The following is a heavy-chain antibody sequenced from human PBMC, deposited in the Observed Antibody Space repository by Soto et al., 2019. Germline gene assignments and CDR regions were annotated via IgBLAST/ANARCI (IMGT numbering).Heavy chain of an antibody. D-gene: IGHD3-3*01. J-gene: IGHJ6*02. CDR2: IYYSGST. CDR1: GGSISSGGYY. Sequence: LSLTCTVSGGSISSGGYYWSWIRQHPGKGLEWIGYIYYSGSTYYNPSLKSRVTISVDTSKNQFSLKLSSVTAADTAVYYCARGVREYDFWSGYFHDYYYYGMDVWGQGTTVTVSS. CDR3: ARGVREYDFWSGYFHDYYYYGMDV. V-gene: IGHV4-31*03.